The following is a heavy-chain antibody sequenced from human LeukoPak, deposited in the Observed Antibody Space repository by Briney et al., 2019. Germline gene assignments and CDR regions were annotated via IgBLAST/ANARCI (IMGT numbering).Heavy chain of an antibody. D-gene: IGHD3-10*01. Sequence: SETLSLTCTVSGGSISSSSYYWGWIRQPPGKGLEWIGSIYYSGSTYYNPSLKSRVTISVDTSKNQFSLKLSSVTAADTAVYYCARETVGDYFDYWGQGTLVTVSS. CDR3: ARETVGDYFDY. CDR2: IYYSGST. V-gene: IGHV4-39*07. CDR1: GGSISSSSYY. J-gene: IGHJ4*02.